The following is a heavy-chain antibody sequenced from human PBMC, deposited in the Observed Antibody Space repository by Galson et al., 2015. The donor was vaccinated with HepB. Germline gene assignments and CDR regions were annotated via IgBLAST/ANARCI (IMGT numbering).Heavy chain of an antibody. Sequence: QSGAEVKKPGESLKISCRGSGYSFTRYWIGWVRQMPGKGLEWMGIIYPGDSDTRYSPSFQGQVTMSADKSSSTAYLQWSSLKASDTAMYYCARAYYYETSGYYIYWGQGTLVTVSS. CDR2: IYPGDSDT. CDR3: ARAYYYETSGYYIY. V-gene: IGHV5-51*03. J-gene: IGHJ4*02. CDR1: GYSFTRYW. D-gene: IGHD3-22*01.